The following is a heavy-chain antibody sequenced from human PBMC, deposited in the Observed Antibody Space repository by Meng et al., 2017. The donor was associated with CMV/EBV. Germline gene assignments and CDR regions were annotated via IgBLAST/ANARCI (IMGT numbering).Heavy chain of an antibody. CDR3: AGYSEPDY. V-gene: IGHV3-30-3*01. D-gene: IGHD2-15*01. Sequence: GQLVASGGGGVQPGRSLRLSCAASGFTFSSYAMHWVRQAPGKGLEWVAVISYDGSNKYYADSVKGRFTISRDNSKNTLYLQMNSLRAEDTAVYYCAGYSEPDYWGQGTLVTVSS. J-gene: IGHJ4*02. CDR2: ISYDGSNK. CDR1: GFTFSSYA.